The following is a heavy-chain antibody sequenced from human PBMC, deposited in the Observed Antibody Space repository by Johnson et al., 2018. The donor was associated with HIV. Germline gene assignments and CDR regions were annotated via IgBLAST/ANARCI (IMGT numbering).Heavy chain of an antibody. D-gene: IGHD6-6*01. CDR1: GFTFSSYD. V-gene: IGHV3-13*01. CDR2: IGTAGDT. CDR3: ARAGSSSDDAFDI. J-gene: IGHJ3*02. Sequence: VQLVESGGGLVQPGGSLRLSCAASGFTFSSYDMHWVRQATGKGLEWVSAIGTAGDTYYPGSVKGRFTISRENAKNSLYLQMNSLRAGDTAVYYCARAGSSSDDAFDIWGQGTMVTVSS.